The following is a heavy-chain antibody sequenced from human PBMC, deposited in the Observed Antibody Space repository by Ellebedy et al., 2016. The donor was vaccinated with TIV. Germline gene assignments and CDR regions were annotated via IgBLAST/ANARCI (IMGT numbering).Heavy chain of an antibody. Sequence: ASVKVSCKASGYTFTRYYMHWVRQAPGQGPEWMGWISAYNGNTNYAQKLQGRVTMTTDTSTSTAYMELRSLRPDDTAVYYCARDGIAVAGTWFDPWGQGTLVTVSS. CDR1: GYTFTRYY. J-gene: IGHJ5*02. CDR2: ISAYNGNT. V-gene: IGHV1-18*04. CDR3: ARDGIAVAGTWFDP. D-gene: IGHD6-19*01.